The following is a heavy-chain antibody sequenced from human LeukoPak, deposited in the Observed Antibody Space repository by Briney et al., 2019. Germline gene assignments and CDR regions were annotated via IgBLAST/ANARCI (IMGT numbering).Heavy chain of an antibody. J-gene: IGHJ6*02. Sequence: PSETLSLTCTVSGGSISSYYWSWIRQPPGKGLEWIGYIYYSGSTNYNPSLKSRVTISVDTSKNQFSLKLSSVTAADTAVYYCARATRDQLLWNYYGMDVWGQGTTVTVSS. CDR2: IYYSGST. CDR1: GGSISSYY. V-gene: IGHV4-59*01. CDR3: ARATRDQLLWNYYGMDV. D-gene: IGHD2-2*01.